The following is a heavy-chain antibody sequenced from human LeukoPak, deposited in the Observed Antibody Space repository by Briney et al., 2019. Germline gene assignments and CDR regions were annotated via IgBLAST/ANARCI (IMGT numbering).Heavy chain of an antibody. Sequence: PWETLSLTCAVYGGSFSGYYWSWIRQPAGKGLEWIGEINHSGSTNYNPSLKSRVTISVDTSKNQFSLKLSSVTAADTAVYYCARGRYDSSGDYDLLLDYWGQGTLVTVSS. D-gene: IGHD3-22*01. CDR2: INHSGST. V-gene: IGHV4-34*01. CDR3: ARGRYDSSGDYDLLLDY. J-gene: IGHJ4*02. CDR1: GGSFSGYY.